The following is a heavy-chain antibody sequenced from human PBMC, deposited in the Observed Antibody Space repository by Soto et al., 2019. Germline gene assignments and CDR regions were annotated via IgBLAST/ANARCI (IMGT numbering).Heavy chain of an antibody. CDR1: GGSISSYY. CDR3: ARGIGAMAAKRTNWFDP. CDR2: IYYSGST. D-gene: IGHD5-18*01. J-gene: IGHJ5*02. Sequence: PSETLSLTCTVSGGSISSYYWSWIRQPPGKGLEWIGYIYYSGSTYYNPSLKSRVTISVDTSKNQFSLKLSSVTAADTAVYYCARGIGAMAAKRTNWFDPWGQGTLVTVSS. V-gene: IGHV4-59*06.